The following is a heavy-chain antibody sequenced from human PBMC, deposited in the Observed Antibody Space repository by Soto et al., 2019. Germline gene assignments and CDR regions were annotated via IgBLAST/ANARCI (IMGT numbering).Heavy chain of an antibody. CDR1: GFTFSSFG. V-gene: IGHV3-30*18. Sequence: GGSLRLSCAASGFTFSSFGMHWVRQAPGKGLEWVSVISYEGGNTRYAASVQGRFTISRDNSKKILYLQMNSLRPDDTAIYYCAKDGEAERGTGPEYWGQGVLVTVSS. J-gene: IGHJ4*02. CDR2: ISYEGGNT. CDR3: AKDGEAERGTGPEY.